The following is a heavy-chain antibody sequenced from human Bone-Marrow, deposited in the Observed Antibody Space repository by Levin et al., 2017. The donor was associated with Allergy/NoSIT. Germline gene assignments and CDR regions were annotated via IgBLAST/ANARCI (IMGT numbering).Heavy chain of an antibody. V-gene: IGHV3-23*01. CDR2: IESDAGSRT. Sequence: LAGGSLRLSCAASGFTFRTYTMSWVRQTPGKGLEWVSAIESDAGSRTWHADSVKGRFTISRDNYNNAMYLQMNILRAEDTAIYYCAKTIRAAAIDMAFDTWGQGTMVTVSS. J-gene: IGHJ3*02. CDR3: AKTIRAAAIDMAFDT. D-gene: IGHD2-2*02. CDR1: GFTFRTYT.